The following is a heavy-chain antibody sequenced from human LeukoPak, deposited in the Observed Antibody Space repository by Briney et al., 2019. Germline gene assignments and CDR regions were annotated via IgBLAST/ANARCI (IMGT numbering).Heavy chain of an antibody. CDR1: GFTFSSYW. J-gene: IGHJ6*03. CDR3: ARDYYDFWSGYYYYYYMDV. Sequence: GGSLRLSWAASGFTFSSYWMSWVGQAPGKGLEGVATIKQEGSEKYYVDSVKGRFTISRDNAKNSLYLQMNSLRAEDTAVYYCARDYYDFWSGYYYYYYMDVWGKGTTVTVSS. D-gene: IGHD3-3*01. CDR2: IKQEGSEK. V-gene: IGHV3-7*01.